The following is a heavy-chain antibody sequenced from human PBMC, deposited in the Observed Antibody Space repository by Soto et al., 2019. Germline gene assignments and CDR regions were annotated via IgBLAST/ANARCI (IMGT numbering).Heavy chain of an antibody. CDR1: GFTFNNYA. Sequence: EVQLLESGGGLVQPGGSLRLSCAASGFTFNNYAMTWVRQAPGKGLEWVSNISGSDGSTYYADSVKGRFTISRDNSKNALYLQMSSLRAEDTALYYCVKDWTGDACPCMDVWGQGTTVTVSS. CDR3: VKDWTGDACPCMDV. J-gene: IGHJ6*01. D-gene: IGHD2-8*02. CDR2: ISGSDGST. V-gene: IGHV3-23*01.